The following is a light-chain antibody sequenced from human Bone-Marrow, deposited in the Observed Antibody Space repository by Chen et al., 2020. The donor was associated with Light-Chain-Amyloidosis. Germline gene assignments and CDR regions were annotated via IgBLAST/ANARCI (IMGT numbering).Light chain of an antibody. J-gene: IGLJ3*02. CDR1: SSNIGSKY. CDR2: RNN. CDR3: AAWDDSLSGTWV. Sequence: VLTQPSSASGTPGQRVTLSCSGSSSNIGSKYVYWYQQRPGTAPKLLIYRNNQRPSGVPDRFSGSKSGTSASLAISGLRSEDEADYYCAAWDDSLSGTWVFGGGTKLTVL. V-gene: IGLV1-47*01.